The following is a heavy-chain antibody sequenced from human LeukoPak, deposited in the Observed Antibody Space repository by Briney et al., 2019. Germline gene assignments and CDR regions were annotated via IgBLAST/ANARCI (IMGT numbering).Heavy chain of an antibody. Sequence: PSETLSLTCTVSGGSISSYYWSWIRQPPGKGLEWIGYIYYSGSTNYNPSLKSRVTISVDTSKNQFSLKLSSVTAADTAVYYCARESKDYGSGSYYFLDYWGQGTLVTVSS. D-gene: IGHD3-10*01. V-gene: IGHV4-59*01. CDR3: ARESKDYGSGSYYFLDY. CDR2: IYYSGST. CDR1: GGSISSYY. J-gene: IGHJ4*02.